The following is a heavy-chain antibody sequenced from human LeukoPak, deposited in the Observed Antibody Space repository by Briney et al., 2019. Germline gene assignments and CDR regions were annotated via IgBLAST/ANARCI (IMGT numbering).Heavy chain of an antibody. D-gene: IGHD6-19*01. J-gene: IGHJ4*02. V-gene: IGHV3-21*04. CDR3: AKETNQAVAGALDY. Sequence: PGGSLRLSCAASGFTFSSYSMNWVRQAPGKGLEWVSSISSSSSYISYADSVKGRFTVSRDNAKNSLYLQMNSLRAEDTAVYYCAKETNQAVAGALDYWGQGTLVTVSS. CDR2: ISSSSSYI. CDR1: GFTFSSYS.